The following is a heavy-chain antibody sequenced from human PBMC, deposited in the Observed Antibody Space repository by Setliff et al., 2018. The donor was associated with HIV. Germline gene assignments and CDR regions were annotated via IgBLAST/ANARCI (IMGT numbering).Heavy chain of an antibody. V-gene: IGHV4-61*09. D-gene: IGHD3-22*01. CDR2: IYTSGSI. J-gene: IGHJ5*02. Sequence: TSETLSLTCTVSGGSISSGSYYWSWIRQPAGKGLEWIGHIYTSGSINYNPSLKSRVTISVDTSKNQFSLKLSSVTAADTAVYYCARGNNGYYYDSSGYYHWGQGTLVTVSS. CDR3: ARGNNGYYYDSSGYYH. CDR1: GGSISSGSYY.